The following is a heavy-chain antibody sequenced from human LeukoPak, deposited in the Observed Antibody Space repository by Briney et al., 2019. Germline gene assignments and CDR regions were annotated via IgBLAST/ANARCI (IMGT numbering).Heavy chain of an antibody. CDR1: GFTFSSYW. D-gene: IGHD4-11*01. J-gene: IGHJ4*02. Sequence: GGSLRLSCAASGFTFSSYWMSWVRQAPGKGLEWVANINQDGSEKYYVDSVRGRFTISRDNAENSLYLQMNSLRAEDTAVYYCARTWMYSNYFRGQGTLVTVSS. CDR2: INQDGSEK. CDR3: ARTWMYSNYF. V-gene: IGHV3-7*03.